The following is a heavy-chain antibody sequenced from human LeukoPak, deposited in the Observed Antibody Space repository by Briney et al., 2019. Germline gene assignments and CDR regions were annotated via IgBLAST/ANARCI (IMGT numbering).Heavy chain of an antibody. V-gene: IGHV4-39*07. Sequence: ASETLSPTCTVSGGSVSSSSYYWGWIRQPPGKGLEWIGSIYYSGSTYYNPSLKSRVTISVDTSKNQFSLKLSSVTAADTAVYYCAGAYRTYYYDSSGLNWFDPWGQGTLVTVSS. D-gene: IGHD3-22*01. CDR1: GGSVSSSSYY. J-gene: IGHJ5*02. CDR2: IYYSGST. CDR3: AGAYRTYYYDSSGLNWFDP.